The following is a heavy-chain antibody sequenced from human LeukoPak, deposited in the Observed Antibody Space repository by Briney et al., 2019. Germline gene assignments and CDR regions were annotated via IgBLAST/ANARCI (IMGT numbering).Heavy chain of an antibody. CDR1: GGSFSGYY. CDR3: ARGLLPMVRGVIIPYYFDY. Sequence: SETLSLTCAVYGGSFSGYYWSWTRQPPGKGLEWIGEINHSGSTNYNPSLKSRVTISVDTSKNEFSLKLSSVTAADTAVYYCARGLLPMVRGVIIPYYFDYWGQGTLVTVSS. J-gene: IGHJ4*02. CDR2: INHSGST. V-gene: IGHV4-34*01. D-gene: IGHD3-10*01.